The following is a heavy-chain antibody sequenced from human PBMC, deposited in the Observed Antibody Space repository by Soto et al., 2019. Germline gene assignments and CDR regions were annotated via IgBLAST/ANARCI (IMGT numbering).Heavy chain of an antibody. CDR3: AKAYSSSWLPFDY. CDR2: ISSNGGSA. V-gene: IGHV3-64D*08. CDR1: GFILSTYV. J-gene: IGHJ4*02. Sequence: GGSLRLSCSVSGFILSTYVMHWVRQAPGKGLEYVSGISSNGGSAYYADSVKGRFTVSRDNLKNTLFLQMSSLISEDTAVYYCAKAYSSSWLPFDYWGQGTLVTVSS. D-gene: IGHD6-13*01.